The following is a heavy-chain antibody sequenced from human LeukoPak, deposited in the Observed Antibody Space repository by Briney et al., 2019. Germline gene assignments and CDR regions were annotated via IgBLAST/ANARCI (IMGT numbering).Heavy chain of an antibody. D-gene: IGHD5-18*01. CDR1: GYTFTGYY. J-gene: IGHJ5*02. CDR3: ARGSSRGYSYGYGWFDP. CDR2: INPNSGGT. V-gene: IGHV1-2*02. Sequence: ASVKVSCKASGYTFTGYYMHWVRQAPGQGLEWMGWINPNSGGTNYAQKFQGRVTMTRDTSISTAYMELSRLRSDDTAVYYCARGSSRGYSYGYGWFDPWGQGTLVTVSS.